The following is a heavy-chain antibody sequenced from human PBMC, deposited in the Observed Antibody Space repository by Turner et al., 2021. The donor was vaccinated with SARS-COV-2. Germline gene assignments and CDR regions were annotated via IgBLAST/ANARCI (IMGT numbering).Heavy chain of an antibody. D-gene: IGHD4-17*01. CDR3: AKDQTVATLDYYYSMDV. J-gene: IGHJ6*02. V-gene: IGHV3-23*01. CDR2: ISGSGGTT. CDR1: GFTFGSYA. Sequence: EVQLLESGGGLVQPGGSLRLSCVASGFTFGSYAMSWVRQASGKGLEWVSAISGSGGTTYYADSVKGQFTISRDNSKNTLYLQMNSLRAEDTALYYCAKDQTVATLDYYYSMDVWGQGTTVTVSS.